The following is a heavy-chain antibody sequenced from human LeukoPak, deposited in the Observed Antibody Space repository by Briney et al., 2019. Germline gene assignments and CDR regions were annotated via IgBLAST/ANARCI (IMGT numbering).Heavy chain of an antibody. J-gene: IGHJ5*02. D-gene: IGHD4-11*01. CDR2: INDGGTT. Sequence: SETLSLTCAVYGASFSGYYWSWIRQPPGKGLECIGEINDGGTTNYNPSLKRRVSISIDRSKNHFYLILTSVTAADTATYYCARSFYSNYDKWFDPWGQGTLVTVSS. CDR3: ARSFYSNYDKWFDP. CDR1: GASFSGYY. V-gene: IGHV4-34*01.